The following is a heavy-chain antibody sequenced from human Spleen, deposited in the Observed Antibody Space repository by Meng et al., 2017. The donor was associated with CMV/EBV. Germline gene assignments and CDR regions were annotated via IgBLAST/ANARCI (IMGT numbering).Heavy chain of an antibody. Sequence: SETLSLTCTVSGGSISSSSYYWGWIRQPPGKGLEWFGYISYSGSTNYNPSLKSRVTLSVDTSKNQFSLKLSSVTAADTAVYYCAREVVVSGASDWFDPWGQGTLVTVSS. V-gene: IGHV4-61*01. D-gene: IGHD2-2*01. J-gene: IGHJ5*02. CDR1: GGSISSSSYY. CDR2: ISYSGST. CDR3: AREVVVSGASDWFDP.